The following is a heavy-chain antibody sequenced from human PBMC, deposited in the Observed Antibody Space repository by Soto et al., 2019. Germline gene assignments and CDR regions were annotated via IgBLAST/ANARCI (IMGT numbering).Heavy chain of an antibody. CDR3: ARVTTVEGVGGYCDY. D-gene: IGHD4-17*01. CDR1: GGTFSSYT. V-gene: IGHV1-69*02. CDR2: IIPILGIA. J-gene: IGHJ4*02. Sequence: QVQLVQSGAEVKKPGSSVKVSCKASGGTFSSYTISWVRQAPGQGLEWMGRIIPILGIANYAQKFQGRVTITADKSPSTAYMELSSLRSEDTAVYYCARVTTVEGVGGYCDYWGQGTLVTVSS.